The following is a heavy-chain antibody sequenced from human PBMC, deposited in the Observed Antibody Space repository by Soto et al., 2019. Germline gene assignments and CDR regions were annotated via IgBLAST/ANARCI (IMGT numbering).Heavy chain of an antibody. CDR1: GCSFSSDS. J-gene: IGHJ5*01. V-gene: IGHV3-21*01. Sequence: LRLSCAASGCSFSSDSMGWVRQAPGKGLEWVASISSSGSFMNYADSVKGRFTISRDNAKNSLYLQMASLKDEDTAVYYCARDPPTGRTWDWFDSWGQGTLVTVSS. CDR3: ARDPPTGRTWDWFDS. CDR2: ISSSGSFM. D-gene: IGHD1-1*01.